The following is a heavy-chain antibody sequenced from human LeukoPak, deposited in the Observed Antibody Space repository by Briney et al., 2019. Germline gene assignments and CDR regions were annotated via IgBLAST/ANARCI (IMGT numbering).Heavy chain of an antibody. CDR3: ARGHLGLSP. CDR1: GGSISGYS. D-gene: IGHD3-10*01. CDR2: FHNSSTT. J-gene: IGHJ5*02. Sequence: PSETLSLTCTVSGGSISGYSWTWIRQPPGQGLEWIGYFHNSSTTSYNPSLTGPVTLSVDTAMDQISRKLISVTAADTAVYYCARGHLGLSPWGQGTLVTVSS. V-gene: IGHV4-59*01.